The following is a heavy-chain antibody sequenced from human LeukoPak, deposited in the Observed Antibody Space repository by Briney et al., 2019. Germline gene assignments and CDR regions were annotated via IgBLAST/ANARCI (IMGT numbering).Heavy chain of an antibody. CDR1: GFTFSSYA. V-gene: IGHV3-9*01. Sequence: PGGSLRLSCAASGFTFSSYAMHWVRQAPGKGLEWVSGISWNSGSIGYADSVKGRFTISRDNAKNSLYLQMNSLRAEDTALYYCAKDKDSRTAFDIWGQGTMVTVSS. D-gene: IGHD2-15*01. CDR2: ISWNSGSI. CDR3: AKDKDSRTAFDI. J-gene: IGHJ3*02.